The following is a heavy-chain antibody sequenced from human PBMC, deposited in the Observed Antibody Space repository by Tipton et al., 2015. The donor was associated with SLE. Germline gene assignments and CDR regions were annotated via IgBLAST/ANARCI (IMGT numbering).Heavy chain of an antibody. V-gene: IGHV3-23*03. CDR1: GFSFSSYA. CDR3: AKDRECSGPSYYRPHPSDF. D-gene: IGHD2-2*01. Sequence: SLRLSCAASGFSFSSYAISWVRQAPGKGLEFVSIIYSGRTTTYADSVKGRFTISRDNSKNTVYLQMDSLRGEDTAVYYCAKDRECSGPSYYRPHPSDFWGPGTLVTVSP. J-gene: IGHJ4*02. CDR2: IYSGRTT.